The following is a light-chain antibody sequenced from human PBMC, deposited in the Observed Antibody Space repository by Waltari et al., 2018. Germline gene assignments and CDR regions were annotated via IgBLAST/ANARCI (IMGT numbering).Light chain of an antibody. J-gene: IGLJ3*02. Sequence: QTVVTQEPSWSVSPGGTVTLTCALSSGSVSTTSYASWYQQTPGQAPRTLVYKANRRSSGGPVRFSVSFLVNKAALTITGSQAEYESDYYCLLYLGSVMFVFGGGTKFTVL. V-gene: IGLV8-61*01. CDR1: SGSVSTTSY. CDR2: KAN. CDR3: LLYLGSVMFV.